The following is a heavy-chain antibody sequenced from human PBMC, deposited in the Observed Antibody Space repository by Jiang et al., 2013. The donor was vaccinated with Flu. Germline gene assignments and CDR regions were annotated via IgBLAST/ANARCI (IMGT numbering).Heavy chain of an antibody. CDR1: GYSISSGYY. D-gene: IGHD3-10*01. CDR2: ISHTGTT. J-gene: IGHJ4*02. CDR3: ATTTGN. V-gene: IGHV4-38-2*02. Sequence: LLKPSETLSLTCSVSGYSISSGYYWGWVRQPPGKGLEWIGSISHTGTTYYNPSLKTRLTISSDTSKNQFSLMLTPVTAADTAVYYCATTTGNWGQGTLVTVSS.